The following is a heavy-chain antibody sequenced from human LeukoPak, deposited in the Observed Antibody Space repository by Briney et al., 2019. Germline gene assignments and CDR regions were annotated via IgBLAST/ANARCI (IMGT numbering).Heavy chain of an antibody. Sequence: SETLSLTCTVSGGSISSGGYYWSWIRQPPGKGLEWIGYIYHSGSTYYNPSLKSRVTISVDRSKNQFSLKLSSVTAADTAVYYCARGVPAAHMDVWGKGTTVTVSS. CDR3: ARGVPAAHMDV. J-gene: IGHJ6*03. CDR1: GGSISSGGYY. CDR2: IYHSGST. V-gene: IGHV4-30-2*01. D-gene: IGHD2-2*01.